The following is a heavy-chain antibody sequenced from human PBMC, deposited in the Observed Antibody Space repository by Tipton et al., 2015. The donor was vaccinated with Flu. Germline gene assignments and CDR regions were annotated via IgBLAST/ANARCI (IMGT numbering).Heavy chain of an antibody. D-gene: IGHD3-3*01. V-gene: IGHV4-31*03. CDR2: IYYSGST. CDR3: ARDGGLGVGTFYYYYGMDV. J-gene: IGHJ6*02. CDR1: GGSISSGGYY. Sequence: TLSLTCTVSGGSISSGGYYWSWIRRHPGKGLEWIGYIYYSGSTYYNPSLESRVTISVDTSKNQFSLKLSSVTAADTAVYYCARDGGLGVGTFYYYYGMDVWGQGTTVTVSS.